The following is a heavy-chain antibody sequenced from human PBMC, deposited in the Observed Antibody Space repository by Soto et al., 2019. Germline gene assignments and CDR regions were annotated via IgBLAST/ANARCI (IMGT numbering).Heavy chain of an antibody. CDR2: ITAGGDT. CDR1: GFTFSSSV. V-gene: IGHV3-23*01. CDR3: AKVLRDGIRTYDY. Sequence: GGSLRLSCAASGFTFSSSVMNWVRQAPGSGLEWVSTITAGGDTHYADSVKGRFTISRDNSKDSLSLQMNSLRAEDTAIYYCAKVLRDGIRTYDYWGRGTVVTVSS. J-gene: IGHJ4*02.